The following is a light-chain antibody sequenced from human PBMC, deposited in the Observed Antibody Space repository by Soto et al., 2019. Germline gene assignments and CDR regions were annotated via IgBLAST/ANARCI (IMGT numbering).Light chain of an antibody. CDR2: FAS. V-gene: IGKV1-13*02. Sequence: AIQLTQSPSSLSASVGDRVNITCRASQGISTALAWHQQKPGQASRLLIFFASSFESGVPSRFSGRGSGTDFPLAISSLQPEDFATNYSQQFNGYPLTFGGGIKVEMK. CDR3: QQFNGYPLT. J-gene: IGKJ4*01. CDR1: QGISTA.